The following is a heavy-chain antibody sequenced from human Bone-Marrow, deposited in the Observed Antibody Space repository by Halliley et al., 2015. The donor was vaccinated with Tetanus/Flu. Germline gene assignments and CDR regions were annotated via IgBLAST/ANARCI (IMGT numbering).Heavy chain of an antibody. CDR2: ISHDGSS. V-gene: IGHV4-4*02. J-gene: IGHJ5*02. Sequence: TLSLTCTVSGGSISGTNWWSWVRQTPGKGLEWLGEISHDGSSNYNPSVKSRVSFSVDKSKNQFSLNLSSVTTADTAVYYCAKAQAPDSLRISEWFDPWGQGTLVTVSS. CDR1: GGSISGTNW. CDR3: AKAQAPDSLRISEWFDP. D-gene: IGHD2-15*01.